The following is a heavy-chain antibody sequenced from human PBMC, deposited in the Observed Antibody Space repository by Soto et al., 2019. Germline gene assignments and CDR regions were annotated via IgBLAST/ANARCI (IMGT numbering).Heavy chain of an antibody. CDR3: ARSVAVAGLDY. CDR2: ISYDGNKK. D-gene: IGHD6-19*01. Sequence: IQLVESGGGLVQPGGSLRLSCAASGFTFSSYSMNWVRQAPGKGLEWVGVISYDGNKKYYRDSVKGRFSISRDTSNNTVNLHMNSLRPEDTAVYYCARSVAVAGLDYWGQGTLVTVS. V-gene: IGHV3-30*03. J-gene: IGHJ4*02. CDR1: GFTFSSYS.